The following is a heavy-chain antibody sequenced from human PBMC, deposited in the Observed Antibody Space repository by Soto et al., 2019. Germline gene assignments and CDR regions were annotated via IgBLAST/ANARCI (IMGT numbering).Heavy chain of an antibody. CDR3: ARDGRTSGGFDY. J-gene: IGHJ4*02. Sequence: QVQLVESGGGVIQPGRSLRLSWAASGFTFSSYAMNWVRQAPGKGLEWVAVISYDGSNKYYADSVKGRFTISRDNSKNTLYLQMKSLRAEDTAVYYCARDGRTSGGFDYWGQGTLVTVSS. V-gene: IGHV3-30-3*01. CDR2: ISYDGSNK. D-gene: IGHD2-2*01. CDR1: GFTFSSYA.